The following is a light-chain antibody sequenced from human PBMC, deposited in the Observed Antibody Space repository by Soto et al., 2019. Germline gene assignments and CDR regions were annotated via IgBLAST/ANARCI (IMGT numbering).Light chain of an antibody. CDR1: QSVSSTY. CDR3: HQRQSWPRT. CDR2: YTS. Sequence: EIVLTQSPATLSLSPGERATLSCRASQSVSSTYFAWYQQKPGQSPRLLIYYTSNRATGIPARFSGSGSGTDFTLTINSLAPEDFAIYYCHQRQSWPRTFGQGTKVDIK. J-gene: IGKJ1*01. V-gene: IGKV3-11*01.